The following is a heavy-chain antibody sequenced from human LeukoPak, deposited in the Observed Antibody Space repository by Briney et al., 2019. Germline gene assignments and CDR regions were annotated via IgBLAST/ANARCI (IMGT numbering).Heavy chain of an antibody. CDR1: GGSISSSSYY. J-gene: IGHJ6*02. Sequence: SETLSLTCTVSGGSISSSSYYWGWIRQPPGKGLEWIGSIYYSGSTYYNPSLKSRVTISVDTSKNQFSLKLSSVTAADTAVYYCARDAEPPYYDILTGYLRGADGMDVWGQGTTVTVSS. V-gene: IGHV4-39*07. D-gene: IGHD3-9*01. CDR3: ARDAEPPYYDILTGYLRGADGMDV. CDR2: IYYSGST.